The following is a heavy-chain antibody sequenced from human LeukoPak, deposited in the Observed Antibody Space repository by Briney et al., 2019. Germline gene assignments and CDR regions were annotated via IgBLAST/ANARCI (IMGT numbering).Heavy chain of an antibody. J-gene: IGHJ4*02. D-gene: IGHD2-21*01. CDR3: ARALNLRTRGGVFH. CDR2: ISSSGSYI. CDR1: GFSFSSYT. Sequence: GGSLRLSCAASGFSFSSYTMNCVRQSPGKGLECVSSISSSGSYIYYADSVKGRFTISRDNAKNSLYLQMSSLRAEDTAVYYCARALNLRTRGGVFHWGQGTLVTVSS. V-gene: IGHV3-21*01.